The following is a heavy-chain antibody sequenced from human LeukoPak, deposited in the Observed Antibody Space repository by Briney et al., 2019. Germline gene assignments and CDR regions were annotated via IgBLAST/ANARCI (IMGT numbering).Heavy chain of an antibody. J-gene: IGHJ4*02. CDR3: ARTLELAVAGTEPFDY. V-gene: IGHV4-34*01. CDR1: GGSISSYY. CDR2: INHSGST. Sequence: SETLSLTCTVSGGSISSYYWSWIRQPPGKGLEWIGEINHSGSTNYNPSLKSRVTISVDTSKNQFSLKLSSVTAADTAVYYCARTLELAVAGTEPFDYWGQGTLVTVSS. D-gene: IGHD6-19*01.